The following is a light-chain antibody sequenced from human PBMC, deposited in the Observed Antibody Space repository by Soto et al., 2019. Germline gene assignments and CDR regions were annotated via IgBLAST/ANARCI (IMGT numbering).Light chain of an antibody. CDR2: SAS. CDR1: QGISSW. J-gene: IGKJ1*01. Sequence: DIQMTQSPSSVSASAGDTVTITCRASQGISSWLAWYQQKPGKAPKLLISSASTLESGVPSRFSGSGSGTEYTLTISGLQSEDFATYFCQQANNFPWTFGQGTNVDI. V-gene: IGKV1-12*01. CDR3: QQANNFPWT.